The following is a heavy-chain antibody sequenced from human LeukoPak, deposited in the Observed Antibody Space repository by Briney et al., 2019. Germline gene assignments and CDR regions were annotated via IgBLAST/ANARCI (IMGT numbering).Heavy chain of an antibody. CDR1: GFTFRNYA. D-gene: IGHD5-18*01. CDR2: ISGSGDTT. V-gene: IGHV3-23*01. CDR3: AKVGSYGFKYFDY. J-gene: IGHJ4*02. Sequence: GGSLGLPCAASGFTFRNYAMTWVRQAPGKGLEWVSDISGSGDTTYYADSVKGRFTISRDSSTNTLYLQMNSLRAEDTAVYFCAKVGSYGFKYFDYWGRGTLVTVSS.